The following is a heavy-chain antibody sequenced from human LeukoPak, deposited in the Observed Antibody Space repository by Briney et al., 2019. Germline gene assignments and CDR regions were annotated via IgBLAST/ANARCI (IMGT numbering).Heavy chain of an antibody. Sequence: PGGSLTLSCAASGFTVSSNYMSWVRQAPGKGLEWGSVIYSGGSTYYADSVKGRFTISRDNSKNTLYLQMNSLRAEDTAVYYCARDISSGYYDAFDIWGQGTMVTVSS. CDR3: ARDISSGYYDAFDI. CDR1: GFTVSSNY. D-gene: IGHD3-22*01. V-gene: IGHV3-66*01. CDR2: IYSGGST. J-gene: IGHJ3*02.